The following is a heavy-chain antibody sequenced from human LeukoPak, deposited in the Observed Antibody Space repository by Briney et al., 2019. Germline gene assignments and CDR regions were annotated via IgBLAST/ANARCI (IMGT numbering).Heavy chain of an antibody. CDR3: AKGWAGIKAARPHDY. V-gene: IGHV3-30*02. CDR2: IRYDGSNK. CDR1: GFTFSSYG. J-gene: IGHJ4*02. D-gene: IGHD6-6*01. Sequence: GGSLRLSCAASGFTFSSYGMHWVRQAPGKGLEWVAFIRYDGSNKYYADSVKGRFTISRDNSKNTLYLRMNSLRAEDTAVYYCAKGWAGIKAARPHDYWGQGTLVTVSS.